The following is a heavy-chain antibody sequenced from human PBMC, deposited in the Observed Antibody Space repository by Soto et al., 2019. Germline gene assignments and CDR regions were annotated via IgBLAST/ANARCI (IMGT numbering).Heavy chain of an antibody. Sequence: GGSLRLSCTASGFTLGDYALSWVRQAPGKGLEWVGVIRRNAYGGTTDYAASVKGRFTISRDDWKSIAYLQMNSLRSYATSLYYCTRASILDFDFWGQGILVTVSS. J-gene: IGHJ4*02. D-gene: IGHD3-9*01. CDR1: GFTLGDYA. CDR3: TRASILDFDF. V-gene: IGHV3-49*04. CDR2: IRRNAYGGTT.